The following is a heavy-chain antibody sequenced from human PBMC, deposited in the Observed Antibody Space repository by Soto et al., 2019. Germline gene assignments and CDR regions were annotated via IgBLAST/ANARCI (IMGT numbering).Heavy chain of an antibody. CDR3: AKDLTRQLAYWLDP. CDR1: GFSFTGYY. D-gene: IGHD6-6*01. V-gene: IGHV1-2*02. J-gene: IGHJ5*02. CDR2: INAHSGGT. Sequence: SVKVSCKASGFSFTGYYIHWLRQAPGQGLEWMGWINAHSGGTEYAQKFQGRVTLTRDTSIATAYLTLTSLTSDDTALYYCAKDLTRQLAYWLDPWGQGTQVPVSS.